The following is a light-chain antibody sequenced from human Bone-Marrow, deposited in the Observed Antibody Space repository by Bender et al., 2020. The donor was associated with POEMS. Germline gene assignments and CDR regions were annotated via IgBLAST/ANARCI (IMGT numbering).Light chain of an antibody. CDR2: RDN. V-gene: IGLV3-9*01. J-gene: IGLJ3*02. CDR3: VAWDASLNGWV. Sequence: SYEVTQPLSVSVALGQAATMTCGGNNIGSLSVHWYQQKPGQAPVLVIYRDNNRPSGVPDRFSGSKSGTSASLAITGLQSDDEAIYFCVAWDASLNGWVFGGGTKLTVL. CDR1: NIGSLS.